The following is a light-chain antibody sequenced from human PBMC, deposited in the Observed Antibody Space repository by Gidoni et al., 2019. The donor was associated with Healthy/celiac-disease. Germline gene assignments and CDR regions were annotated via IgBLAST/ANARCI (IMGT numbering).Light chain of an antibody. Sequence: QSALTQPASVSWSPGQSITISCTGTSSDVGGYNYDSWYQQHPGKAPKLLIYDVSNRPPGVSNRCSGSKSGNTASLTIAGLQAEDEADYYCSSYTSSSTLVVFGGGTKLTVL. V-gene: IGLV2-14*03. CDR2: DVS. CDR3: SSYTSSSTLVV. J-gene: IGLJ2*01. CDR1: SSDVGGYNY.